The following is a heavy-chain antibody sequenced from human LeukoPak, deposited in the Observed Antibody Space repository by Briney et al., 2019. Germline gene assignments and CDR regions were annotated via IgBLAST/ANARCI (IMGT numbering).Heavy chain of an antibody. CDR1: GGSINRSPYY. V-gene: IGHV4-39*01. CDR2: IYYTGPT. J-gene: IGHJ6*02. Sequence: SETLSLTCTVSGGSINRSPYYWGWIRQPPGKGLEWIGNIYYTGPTYDNPSLKSRVTISVDTSKNQFSLKLSSVTAADTAVYYCARWGYYYYGMDVWGQGTTVTVSS. CDR3: ARWGYYYYGMDV. D-gene: IGHD3-16*01.